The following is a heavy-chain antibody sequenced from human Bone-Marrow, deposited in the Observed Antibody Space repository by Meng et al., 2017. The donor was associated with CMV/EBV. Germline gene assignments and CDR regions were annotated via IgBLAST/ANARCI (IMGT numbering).Heavy chain of an antibody. D-gene: IGHD3-10*01. Sequence: GESLKISCAASGFSFSDYSMNWVRQAPGKGLEWVLYISSSSSKIYYADSVKGRFTISRDNSKNTLYLQMNSLRAEDTAVYYCAREADGSGYNWFDPWGQGTRVTGSS. CDR3: AREADGSGYNWFDP. V-gene: IGHV3-48*01. J-gene: IGHJ5*02. CDR2: ISSSSSKI. CDR1: GFSFSDYS.